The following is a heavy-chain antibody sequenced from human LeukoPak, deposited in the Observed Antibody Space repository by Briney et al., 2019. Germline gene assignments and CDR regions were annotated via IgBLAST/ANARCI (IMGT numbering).Heavy chain of an antibody. V-gene: IGHV4-59*01. CDR3: ARAAVTTSRYLQH. J-gene: IGHJ1*01. CDR2: IYNSGHT. CDR1: GGSISNYY. D-gene: IGHD4-17*01. Sequence: SETLSLTCTVSGGSISNYYWSWIRQPPGKGLEWIGYIYNSGHTNYNPSLKSRVTISEDTSKNQLSLKLSSVTAADTAVYYCARAAVTTSRYLQHWGQGTLGNVSS.